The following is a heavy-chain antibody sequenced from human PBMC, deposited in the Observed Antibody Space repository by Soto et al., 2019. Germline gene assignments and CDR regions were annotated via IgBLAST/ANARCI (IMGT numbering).Heavy chain of an antibody. V-gene: IGHV4-59*08. CDR3: ARRYGSSFDI. Sequence: QVQLQESGPGLVKPSETLSLTCTVSGGSISSYYWSWIRQPPGKGLEWIGYIYYSGSTNYNPSLKRRVPISVDTSKNQVSLKLSSVTAADTAVYYCARRYGSSFDIWGQGTKVTVSS. J-gene: IGHJ3*02. CDR1: GGSISSYY. CDR2: IYYSGST. D-gene: IGHD3-10*01.